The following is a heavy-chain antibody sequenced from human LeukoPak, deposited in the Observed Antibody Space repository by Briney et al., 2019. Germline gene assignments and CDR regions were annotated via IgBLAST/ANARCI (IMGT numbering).Heavy chain of an antibody. Sequence: ASVKVSCKAPGYTSTGYYMHWVRQAPRQALEWMGWINPNSGGTNYAQKFQGRVTMTRDTSISTAYMELSRLRSDDTAVYYCARDHYTGYSYGFDYWGQGTLVTVSS. CDR1: GYTSTGYY. D-gene: IGHD5-18*01. CDR2: INPNSGGT. V-gene: IGHV1-2*02. CDR3: ARDHYTGYSYGFDY. J-gene: IGHJ4*02.